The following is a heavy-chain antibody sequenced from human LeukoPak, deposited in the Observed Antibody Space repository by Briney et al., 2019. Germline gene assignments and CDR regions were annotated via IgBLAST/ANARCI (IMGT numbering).Heavy chain of an antibody. V-gene: IGHV1-46*01. Sequence: ASVKVSCKASGYAFASYGISWVRQAPGQGLEWMGIINPSGGSTSYAQKFQGRVTMTRDMSTSTAYMELRSLRSDDTAVYYCARTYDFWSGYGTRNWFDPWGQGTLVTVSS. CDR1: GYAFASYG. D-gene: IGHD3-3*01. CDR3: ARTYDFWSGYGTRNWFDP. CDR2: INPSGGST. J-gene: IGHJ5*02.